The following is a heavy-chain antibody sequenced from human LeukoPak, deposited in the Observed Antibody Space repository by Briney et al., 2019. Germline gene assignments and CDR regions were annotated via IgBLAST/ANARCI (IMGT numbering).Heavy chain of an antibody. CDR3: AREGSGWSNWFDP. V-gene: IGHV4-59*01. CDR2: IYYSGST. D-gene: IGHD6-19*01. CDR1: GGSISSYY. Sequence: SETLSLTCTVPGGSISSYYWSWIRQPPGKGLEWIGYIYYSGSTNYNPSLKSRVTISVDTSKNQFSLKLSSVTAADTAVYYCAREGSGWSNWFDPWGQGTLVTVSS. J-gene: IGHJ5*02.